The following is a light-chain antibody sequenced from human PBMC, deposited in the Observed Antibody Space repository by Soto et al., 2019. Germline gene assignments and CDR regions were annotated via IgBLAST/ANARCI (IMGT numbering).Light chain of an antibody. CDR2: KAS. CDR3: QQYHSYPYT. Sequence: DIQMTQSPSTLSASVGDRVTITCRASQSISSWLAWYQQKPGKAPKLLIYKASSLESGVPSRFSGSGSGTEFTLTISSLQPDDFATYYGQQYHSYPYTFGQGTKLEIK. J-gene: IGKJ2*01. V-gene: IGKV1-5*03. CDR1: QSISSW.